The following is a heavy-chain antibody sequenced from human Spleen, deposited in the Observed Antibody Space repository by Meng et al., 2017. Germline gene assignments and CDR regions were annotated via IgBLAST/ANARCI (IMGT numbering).Heavy chain of an antibody. V-gene: IGHV4-34*01. J-gene: IGHJ6*02. CDR1: GGSFSGYY. CDR2: INHSGST. D-gene: IGHD3-10*01. CDR3: ARDSRRSAYYYYYGMDV. Sequence: SQTLSLTCAVYGGSFSGYYWSWIRQPPGKGLEWIGEINHSGSTNYNPSLRSRVTISVDTSKNQFSLKLSSVTAADTAVYYCARDSRRSAYYYYYGMDVWGQGTTVTVSS.